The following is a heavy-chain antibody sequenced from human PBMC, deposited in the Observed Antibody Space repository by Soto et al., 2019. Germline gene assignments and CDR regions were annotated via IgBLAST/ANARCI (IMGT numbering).Heavy chain of an antibody. CDR3: AKTPFCSGGSCHHLYYYGMDV. Sequence: PGGSLRLSCAASGFTFSSYGMHWVRQAPGKGLEWVAVIWYDGSNKYYADSVKGRFTISRDNSKNTLYLQMNSLRAEDTAVYYCAKTPFCSGGSCHHLYYYGMDVWGQGTTVTVSS. V-gene: IGHV3-33*06. CDR2: IWYDGSNK. J-gene: IGHJ6*02. D-gene: IGHD2-15*01. CDR1: GFTFSSYG.